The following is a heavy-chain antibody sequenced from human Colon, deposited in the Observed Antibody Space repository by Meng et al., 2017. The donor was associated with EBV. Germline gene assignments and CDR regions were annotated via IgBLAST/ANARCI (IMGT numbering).Heavy chain of an antibody. J-gene: IGHJ4*02. CDR1: GGSVSSGGYY. D-gene: IGHD6-19*01. Sequence: QVQLQESGPGLWKPSQTLSLTCTVSGGSVSSGGYYWTWIRQHPGKGLEWFGHIYYSGSTFYNPSLKRRVIISIDTSKNQFSLNLRSVTAADTAVYYCARVSSGWDYFDYWGQGTLVTVSS. V-gene: IGHV4-31*03. CDR3: ARVSSGWDYFDY. CDR2: IYYSGST.